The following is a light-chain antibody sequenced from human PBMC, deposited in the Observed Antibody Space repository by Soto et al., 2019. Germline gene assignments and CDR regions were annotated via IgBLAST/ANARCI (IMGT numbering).Light chain of an antibody. V-gene: IGKV4-1*01. J-gene: IGKJ4*01. CDR2: WAS. Sequence: DIVMTQSPANLSVSLGERATISFNSIHSLLSISNNKNYLAWYQQKPGQPPKVVIYWASTRGSGVPDRFSGSGSGTDFTLTIISLQAEAVAVYYCQHYYSSPLTFGGGAK. CDR3: QHYYSSPLT. CDR1: HSLLSISNNKNY.